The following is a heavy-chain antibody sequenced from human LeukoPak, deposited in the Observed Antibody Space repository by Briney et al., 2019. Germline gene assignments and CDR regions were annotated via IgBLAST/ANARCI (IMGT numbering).Heavy chain of an antibody. D-gene: IGHD3-22*01. CDR1: GFTFSSYA. CDR2: TSYDGTNK. V-gene: IGHV3-30*18. CDR3: AKAGSSTYYSSLDN. J-gene: IGHJ4*02. Sequence: PGGSLRLSCGASGFTFSSYAIHWVRQAPGKGLEWVAVTSYDGTNKYYADSVQGRFTISRDNSKNTLYLQMNSLRVEDTAVYYCAKAGSSTYYSSLDNWGQGTLVTVSS.